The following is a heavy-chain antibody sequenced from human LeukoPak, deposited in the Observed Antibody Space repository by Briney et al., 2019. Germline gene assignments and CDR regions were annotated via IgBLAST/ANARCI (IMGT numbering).Heavy chain of an antibody. CDR3: ARHECSSTSCYSLSWFDP. J-gene: IGHJ5*02. CDR2: IYYSGST. CDR1: GGSFSGYY. D-gene: IGHD2-2*01. V-gene: IGHV4-34*01. Sequence: PSETLSLTCAVYGGSFSGYYWSWIRQPPGKGLEWIGSIYYSGSTYYNPSLKSRVTISVDTSKNQFSLKLSSVTAADTAVYYCARHECSSTSCYSLSWFDPWGQGTLVTVSS.